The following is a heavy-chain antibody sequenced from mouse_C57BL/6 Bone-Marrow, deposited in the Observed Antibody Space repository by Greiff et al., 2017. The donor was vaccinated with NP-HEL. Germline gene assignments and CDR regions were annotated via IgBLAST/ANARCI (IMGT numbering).Heavy chain of an antibody. CDR3: ARYNGYAWFAY. D-gene: IGHD2-3*01. J-gene: IGHJ3*01. V-gene: IGHV1-76*01. Sequence: VQVVESGAELVRPGASVKLSCKASGYTFTDYYINWVKQRPGQGLEWIARIYPGSGNTYYNEKFKGKATLTAEKSSSTAYMQLSSLTSEDSAVYFCARYNGYAWFAYWGQGTLVTVSA. CDR1: GYTFTDYY. CDR2: IYPGSGNT.